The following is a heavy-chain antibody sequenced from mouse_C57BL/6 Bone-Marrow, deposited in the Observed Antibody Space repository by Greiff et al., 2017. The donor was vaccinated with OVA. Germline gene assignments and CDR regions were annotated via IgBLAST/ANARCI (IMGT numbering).Heavy chain of an antibody. Sequence: EVKVVESGGGLVKPGGSLKLSCAASGFTFSDYGMHWVRQAPEKGLEWVAYISSGSSTIYYADTVKGRFTISRDNAKNTLFLQMTSLRSEDTAMYYCARKLGGYFDYWGQGTTLTVSS. CDR1: GFTFSDYG. J-gene: IGHJ2*01. D-gene: IGHD4-1*01. V-gene: IGHV5-17*01. CDR2: ISSGSSTI. CDR3: ARKLGGYFDY.